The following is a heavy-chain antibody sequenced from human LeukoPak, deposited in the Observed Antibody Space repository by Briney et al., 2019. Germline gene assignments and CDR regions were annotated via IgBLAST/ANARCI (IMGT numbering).Heavy chain of an antibody. J-gene: IGHJ6*02. CDR3: ARSRDGYNYYYYYGMDV. CDR1: GYTFTSYG. D-gene: IGHD5-24*01. V-gene: IGHV1-18*01. Sequence: ASVKVSCKASGYTFTSYGISWLGQAPGQGLEGMGWISAYNGNTNYAQKLQGRVTMTTDTSTSTAYMELRSLRSDDTAVYYCARSRDGYNYYYYYGMDVWGQGTTVTVSS. CDR2: ISAYNGNT.